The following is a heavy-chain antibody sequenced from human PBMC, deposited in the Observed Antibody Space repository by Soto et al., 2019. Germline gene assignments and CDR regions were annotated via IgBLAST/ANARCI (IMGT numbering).Heavy chain of an antibody. V-gene: IGHV4-59*01. J-gene: IGHJ1*01. Sequence: SETLSLTCTVSGGSISSYYWSWIRQPPGKGLEWIGYIYYSGSTNYNPSLKSRVTISVDTSKNQFSLKLSSVTAADTAVYYCATEVRAAAGAVYEYFQHWGQGTLVTVSS. CDR2: IYYSGST. CDR3: ATEVRAAAGAVYEYFQH. CDR1: GGSISSYY. D-gene: IGHD6-13*01.